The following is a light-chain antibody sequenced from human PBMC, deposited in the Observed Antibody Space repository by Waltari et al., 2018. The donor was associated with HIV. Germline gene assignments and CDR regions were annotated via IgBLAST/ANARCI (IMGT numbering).Light chain of an antibody. CDR3: TSYGGSNNVL. CDR2: EVS. Sequence: QSALTQPPSASGSPGQSVTISCTGTSRDIGYYKYVYWYQQNPGKAPKLIISEVSKRPSGVPDRFSGSKSGNTASLTVSGLQAEDEADYYCTSYGGSNNVLFGGGTKLTVL. CDR1: SRDIGYYKY. V-gene: IGLV2-8*01. J-gene: IGLJ2*01.